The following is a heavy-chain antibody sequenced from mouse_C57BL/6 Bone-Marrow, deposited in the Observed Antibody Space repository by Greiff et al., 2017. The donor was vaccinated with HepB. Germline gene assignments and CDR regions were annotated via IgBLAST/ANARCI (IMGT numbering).Heavy chain of an antibody. CDR2: IRNKANNHAT. CDR1: GFTFSDAW. V-gene: IGHV6-6*01. CDR3: TSSTMVTTRYFDV. Sequence: EVKLEESGGGLVQPGGSMKLSCAASGFTFSDAWMDWVRQSPEKGLEWVAEIRNKANNHATYYAESVKGRFTISRDDSKSSVYLQMNSLRAEDTGIYYCTSSTMVTTRYFDVWGTGTTVTVSS. D-gene: IGHD2-2*01. J-gene: IGHJ1*03.